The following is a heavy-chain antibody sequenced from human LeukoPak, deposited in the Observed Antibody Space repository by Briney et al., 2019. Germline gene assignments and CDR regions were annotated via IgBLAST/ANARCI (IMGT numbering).Heavy chain of an antibody. D-gene: IGHD3-16*01. CDR3: AREGKPGDWVGCYFDY. V-gene: IGHV1-69*05. Sequence: ASVKVSCKASGGTFSSYAISWVRQAPGQGLEWMGGIIPIFGTANYAQKFQGRVTITTDESTSTAYMELSSLRSEDTAVYYCAREGKPGDWVGCYFDYWGQGTLVTVSS. CDR2: IIPIFGTA. J-gene: IGHJ4*02. CDR1: GGTFSSYA.